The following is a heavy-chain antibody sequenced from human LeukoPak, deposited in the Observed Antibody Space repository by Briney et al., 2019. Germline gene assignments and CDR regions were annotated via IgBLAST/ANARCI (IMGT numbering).Heavy chain of an antibody. D-gene: IGHD3-3*01. CDR1: GGSISSGSYY. Sequence: SQTLSLTCTVSGGSISSGSYYWSWIRQPAGKGLEWIGRIYTSGSTNYNPSLKSRVTISVDTSKNQFSLKLSSVTAADTAVYYCARGTIFGVVGRAFDYWGQGTLVTVSP. CDR2: IYTSGST. J-gene: IGHJ4*02. CDR3: ARGTIFGVVGRAFDY. V-gene: IGHV4-61*02.